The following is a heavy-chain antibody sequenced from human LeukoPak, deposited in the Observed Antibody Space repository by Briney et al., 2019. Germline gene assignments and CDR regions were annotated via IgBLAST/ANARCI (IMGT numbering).Heavy chain of an antibody. CDR3: GRDEYGVLDY. V-gene: IGHV3-7*01. D-gene: IGHD4/OR15-4a*01. J-gene: IGHJ4*02. CDR2: IKQEGYEK. Sequence: PGGSLRLSCAASGFIFSNYWMAWVRQAPGKGPEWVANIKQEGYEKHYVDSVKGRFTISRGNAKNSVHLQMNSLRAEDTAMYYCGRDEYGVLDYWGQGTLVTVSS. CDR1: GFIFSNYW.